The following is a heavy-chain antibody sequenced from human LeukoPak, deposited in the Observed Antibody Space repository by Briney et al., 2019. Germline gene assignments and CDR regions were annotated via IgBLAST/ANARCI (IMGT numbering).Heavy chain of an antibody. Sequence: GGSLRLSCAASGFTFTSYSMNWVRQAPGRGLEWVSSIRFTGSYIYYADSVKGRFTISRDNSKNTLFLQMNSLRAEDTAVYYCAKGVDYCSGGSCPADYWGPGTLVTVSS. D-gene: IGHD2-15*01. V-gene: IGHV3-21*01. J-gene: IGHJ4*02. CDR2: IRFTGSYI. CDR3: AKGVDYCSGGSCPADY. CDR1: GFTFTSYS.